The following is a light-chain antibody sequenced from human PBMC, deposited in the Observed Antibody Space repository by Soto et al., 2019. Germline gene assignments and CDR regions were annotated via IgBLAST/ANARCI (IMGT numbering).Light chain of an antibody. CDR3: QQSFSTPHT. CDR2: ATS. J-gene: IGKJ2*01. V-gene: IGKV1-39*01. Sequence: IQMTQSPSSLSASVGDTVTITCRASQTISFYLNWYQQKPGRTPNLLIYATSSLQSGVPSRFDGSGSGTEFTLTISSLQPDDFATYYCQQSFSTPHTFGQWTKLELK. CDR1: QTISFY.